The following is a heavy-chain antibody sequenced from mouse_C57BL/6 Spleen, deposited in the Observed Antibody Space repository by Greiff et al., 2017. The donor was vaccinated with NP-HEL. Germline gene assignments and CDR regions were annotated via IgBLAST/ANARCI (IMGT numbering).Heavy chain of an antibody. D-gene: IGHD1-1*01. J-gene: IGHJ1*03. V-gene: IGHV1-69*01. CDR3: ARGYGSSRGYFDV. CDR1: GYTFTSYW. Sequence: QVQLQQPGAELVMPGASVKLSCKASGYTFTSYWMHWVKQRPGQGLEWIGEIDPSDSYTNYNQKFKGKSTLTVDKSSSTAYMQLSSLTSEDSAVYYCARGYGSSRGYFDVWGTGTTVTVSS. CDR2: IDPSDSYT.